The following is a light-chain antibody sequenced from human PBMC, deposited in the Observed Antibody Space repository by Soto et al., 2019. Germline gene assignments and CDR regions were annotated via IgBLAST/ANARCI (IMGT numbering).Light chain of an antibody. CDR2: GAS. J-gene: IGKJ2*01. Sequence: EIVLTQSPGTLSLSPGERATLSCRASQRVSSSYLAWYQQKPGQAPRLLIYGASSRATGIPDRFSGSGSGTDFTLTISRLEPEDFAVYHCQHYGSSPGTFGQGTKLEIK. V-gene: IGKV3-20*01. CDR1: QRVSSSY. CDR3: QHYGSSPGT.